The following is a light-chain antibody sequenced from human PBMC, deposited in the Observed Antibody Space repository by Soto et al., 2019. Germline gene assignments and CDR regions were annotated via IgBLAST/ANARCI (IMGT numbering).Light chain of an antibody. CDR1: QSISSY. CDR2: DAS. V-gene: IGKV3-11*01. J-gene: IGKJ5*01. CDR3: QQRNNWPIT. Sequence: EIRLSQSPSTLSVSPGESATLSCRASQSISSYLAWYQQKPGQAPRLLIYDASNRATGIPVRFSGSGSGTDFTLTISSLEPEDFALYYCQQRNNWPITFGQGTRLEIK.